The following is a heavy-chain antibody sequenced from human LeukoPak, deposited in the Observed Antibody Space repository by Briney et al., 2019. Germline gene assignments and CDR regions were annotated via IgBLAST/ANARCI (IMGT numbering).Heavy chain of an antibody. D-gene: IGHD5-18*01. Sequence: GRSLRLSCAASGFTFSNAWMSWVRQAPGKGLEWVGRFKSKTDGGTTDYAAPVKGRFTISRDDSKNTLYLQMNSLKTEDTAVYYCTTHRYSYGYEFDYWGQGTLVTVSS. CDR3: TTHRYSYGYEFDY. V-gene: IGHV3-15*01. J-gene: IGHJ4*02. CDR1: GFTFSNAW. CDR2: FKSKTDGGTT.